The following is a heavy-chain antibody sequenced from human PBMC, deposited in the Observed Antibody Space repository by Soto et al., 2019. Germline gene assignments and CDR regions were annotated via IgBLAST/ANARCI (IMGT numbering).Heavy chain of an antibody. CDR3: AMGSRATDYYYYYYMDV. J-gene: IGHJ6*03. CDR1: GGSISSYY. D-gene: IGHD5-12*01. V-gene: IGHV4-59*01. Sequence: SETLSLTCTVSGGSISSYYWSWIRQPPGKGLEWIGYIYYSGSTNYNPSLKSRVTISVDTSKNQFSLKLSSVTAADTAVYYCAMGSRATDYYYYYYMDVRGKGTTVTVS. CDR2: IYYSGST.